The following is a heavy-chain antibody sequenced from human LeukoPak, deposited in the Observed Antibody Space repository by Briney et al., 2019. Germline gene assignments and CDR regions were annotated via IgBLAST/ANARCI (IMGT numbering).Heavy chain of an antibody. J-gene: IGHJ3*02. D-gene: IGHD4-23*01. CDR3: ARDTGVTPDDGDAFDI. CDR2: IYHSGST. Sequence: PSETLSLTCTVSGYSISSGYYWGWIRQPPGKGLEWIGSIYHSGSTYYNPSLKSRVTISVDTSKNQFSLKLSSVTAADTAVYYCARDTGVTPDDGDAFDIWGQGTMVTVSS. V-gene: IGHV4-38-2*02. CDR1: GYSISSGYY.